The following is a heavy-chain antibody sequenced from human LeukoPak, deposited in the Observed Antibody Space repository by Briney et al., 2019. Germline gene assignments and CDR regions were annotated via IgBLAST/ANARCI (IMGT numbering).Heavy chain of an antibody. J-gene: IGHJ6*04. D-gene: IGHD3-10*01. V-gene: IGHV1-18*04. CDR2: ISAYNGNT. CDR1: GYTFTSYG. Sequence: ASVKVSCKASGYTFTSYGISWVRQAPGQGLEWMGWISAYNGNTNYAQKLQGRVTMTTDTSTSTAYMELRSLRSDDTAVYYCARAGWFGELFDYYYGMDVWGKGTTVTDSS. CDR3: ARAGWFGELFDYYYGMDV.